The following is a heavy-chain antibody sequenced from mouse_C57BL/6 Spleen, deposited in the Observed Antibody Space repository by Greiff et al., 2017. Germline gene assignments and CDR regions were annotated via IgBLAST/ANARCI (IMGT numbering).Heavy chain of an antibody. V-gene: IGHV1-47*01. D-gene: IGHD2-5*01. CDR3: ARRFLYSNYVYFDV. Sequence: QVQLKESGAELVKPGASVKMSCKASGYTFTTYPIEWMKQNHGKSLEWIGNFHPYNHDTKYNEKFKGKATLTVEKSSSTVYLELRRLTSDDSAVYYCARRFLYSNYVYFDVWGTGTTVTVSS. CDR2: FHPYNHDT. CDR1: GYTFTTYP. J-gene: IGHJ1*03.